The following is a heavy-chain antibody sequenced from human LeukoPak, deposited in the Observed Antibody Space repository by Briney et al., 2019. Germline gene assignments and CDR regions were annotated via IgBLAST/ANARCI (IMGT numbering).Heavy chain of an antibody. CDR2: VNRDGSET. CDR1: GFTFSTYW. Sequence: GGSLRLSCSASGFTFSTYWMTWVRQVPGRGPEWVANVNRDGSETYYLDSVKGRFTISKDNAKNSLYLQMNSLRAEDTALYHCARNNGMDVWGQGTTVIVSS. CDR3: ARNNGMDV. V-gene: IGHV3-7*03. J-gene: IGHJ6*02.